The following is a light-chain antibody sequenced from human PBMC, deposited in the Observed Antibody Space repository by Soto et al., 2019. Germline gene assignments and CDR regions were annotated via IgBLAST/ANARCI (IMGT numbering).Light chain of an antibody. V-gene: IGLV4-69*01. J-gene: IGLJ3*02. CDR1: SGHPNYA. CDR2: VNTDGSH. CDR3: QTWGTGILV. Sequence: QPVLTQSPSASASLGASVKLTCTLSSGHPNYAIAWQLQQPEKGPRYLMRVNTDGSHTKGDGIPDRFSGSSSGAERYLTISSLQSEDEADYYCQTWGTGILVFGGGTKLTVL.